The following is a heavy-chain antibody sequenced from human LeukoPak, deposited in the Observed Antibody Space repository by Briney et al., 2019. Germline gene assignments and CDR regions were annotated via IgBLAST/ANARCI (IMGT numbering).Heavy chain of an antibody. D-gene: IGHD2-2*01. V-gene: IGHV1-24*01. CDR3: ATGPGTRTNWFDP. J-gene: IGHJ5*02. CDR2: FDPEDGET. Sequence: ASVKVSCKVSGYTLTELSMRWVRQAPGKGLEWMGGFDPEDGETIYAQKFQGRVTMTEDTSTDTAYMELSSLRSEDTAVYYCATGPGTRTNWFDPWGQGTLVTVSS. CDR1: GYTLTELS.